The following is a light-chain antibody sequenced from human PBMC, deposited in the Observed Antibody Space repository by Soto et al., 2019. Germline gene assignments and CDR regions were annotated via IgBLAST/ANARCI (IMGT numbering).Light chain of an antibody. CDR1: QDISSW. CDR2: GAS. CDR3: QQANSFPFLT. J-gene: IGKJ4*01. Sequence: DIQMTQSPSSVSASVGDRVTITCRASQDISSWLAWYQQKPGIAPKLLIYGASNLQSGVPSRFSGSGSGTDFTHTISSLQPEDFATYYCQQANSFPFLTFGGGTKVEIK. V-gene: IGKV1-12*01.